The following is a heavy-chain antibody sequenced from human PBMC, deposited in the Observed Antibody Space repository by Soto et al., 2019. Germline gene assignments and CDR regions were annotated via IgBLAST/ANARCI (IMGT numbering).Heavy chain of an antibody. CDR2: ISGSGGST. J-gene: IGHJ4*02. Sequence: GGSLRLSCAASGFTFSSYAMSWVRQAPGKGLEWVSAISGSGGSTYYADSVKGRFTISRDNSKNTLYLQMNSLRAEDTAIYYCAKVQGYSSSWYDDYWGQGTLVTVSS. CDR1: GFTFSSYA. V-gene: IGHV3-23*01. D-gene: IGHD6-13*01. CDR3: AKVQGYSSSWYDDY.